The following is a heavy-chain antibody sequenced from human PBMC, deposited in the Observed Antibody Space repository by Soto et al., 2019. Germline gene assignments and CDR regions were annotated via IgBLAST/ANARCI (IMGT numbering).Heavy chain of an antibody. CDR2: IFYSGSA. D-gene: IGHD3-3*01. J-gene: IGHJ5*01. V-gene: IGHV4-39*01. CDR1: GGSIYNPIDS. CDR3: AGRTSLTSVEIFSGGLSGYNWVDP. Sequence: SDTLSLACAASGGSIYNPIDSGAWIRQPPGKGLEWIGSIFYSGSAYYNPSLKSRVTMSVDTSQNQFSLKLSSVTAADTAVYYCAGRTSLTSVEIFSGGLSGYNWVDPWGRGTLVTVSS.